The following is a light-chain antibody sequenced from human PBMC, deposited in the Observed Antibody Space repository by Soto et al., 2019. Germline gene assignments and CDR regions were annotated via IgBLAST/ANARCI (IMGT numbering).Light chain of an antibody. CDR2: GAS. V-gene: IGKV3-20*01. J-gene: IGKJ1*01. Sequence: EIVLTQSPDTLSLSPGERATLSCRASQSVSSSYLAWYQQKPGQAPRLLIYGASRRATGIPDRFSGSGSGTDFTLTISRLEPEDFAVYYCQQYVSPSGTFGQGTKVEIK. CDR1: QSVSSSY. CDR3: QQYVSPSGT.